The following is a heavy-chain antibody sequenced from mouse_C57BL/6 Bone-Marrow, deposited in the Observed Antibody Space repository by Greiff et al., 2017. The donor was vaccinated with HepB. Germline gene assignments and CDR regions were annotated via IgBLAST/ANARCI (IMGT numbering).Heavy chain of an antibody. V-gene: IGHV14-2*01. Sequence: EVHLVESGAELVKPGASVKLSCTASGFNIKDYYMHWVKQRTEQGLEWIGRIDPEDGETKYAPKFQGKATITADTSSNTAYLQLSSLTSEDTAVYYCASLSLVTTVVAKGYFDVWGTGTTVTVSS. D-gene: IGHD1-1*01. CDR2: IDPEDGET. J-gene: IGHJ1*03. CDR1: GFNIKDYY. CDR3: ASLSLVTTVVAKGYFDV.